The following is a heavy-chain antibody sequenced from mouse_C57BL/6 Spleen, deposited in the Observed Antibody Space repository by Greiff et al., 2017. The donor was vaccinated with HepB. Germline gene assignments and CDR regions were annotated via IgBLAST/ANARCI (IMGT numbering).Heavy chain of an antibody. CDR3: ARSVKYYAMDY. Sequence: EVQVVESGGGLVKPGGSLKLSCAASGFTFSDYGMHWVRQAPEKVLEWVAYISSGSSTIDYAEIVKGRFTISRDNATNTLFLQMNSLRSEDTAMYYCARSVKYYAMDYWGQGTSVTVSS. J-gene: IGHJ4*01. V-gene: IGHV5-17*01. CDR2: ISSGSSTI. CDR1: GFTFSDYG.